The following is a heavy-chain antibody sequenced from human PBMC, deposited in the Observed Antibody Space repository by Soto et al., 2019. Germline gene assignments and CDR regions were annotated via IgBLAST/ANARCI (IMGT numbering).Heavy chain of an antibody. CDR1: GFSLSTNGVG. Sequence: QITLKESGPTLVKPTQTLTLTCTFSGFSLSTNGVGVAWIRQPPGKALEWLALIYWNDDKRYSPSLKNRLAITQHISKRQLVLTMTHMDAVDTATYYCAQQVVFTASVFDFWGLVTLVTAAS. D-gene: IGHD3-22*01. CDR3: AQQVVFTASVFDF. V-gene: IGHV2-5*01. CDR2: IYWNDDK. J-gene: IGHJ4*02.